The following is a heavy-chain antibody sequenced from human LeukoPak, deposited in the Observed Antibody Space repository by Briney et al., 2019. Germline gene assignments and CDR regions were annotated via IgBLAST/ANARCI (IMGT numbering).Heavy chain of an antibody. CDR3: ARHEYRENWFDP. Sequence: SETLSPTCTVSGGSISSYYWSWIRQPPGKGLEWIGYIYTSGSTNYNPSLKSRVTISVDTSKNQFSLKLSSVTAADTAVYYCARHEYRENWFDPWGQGTLVTVSS. D-gene: IGHD2-2*01. CDR2: IYTSGST. CDR1: GGSISSYY. J-gene: IGHJ5*02. V-gene: IGHV4-4*09.